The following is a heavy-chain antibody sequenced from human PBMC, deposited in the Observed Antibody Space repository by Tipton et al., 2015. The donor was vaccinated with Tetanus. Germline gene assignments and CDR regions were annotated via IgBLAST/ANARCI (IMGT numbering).Heavy chain of an antibody. V-gene: IGHV4-30-2*01. CDR2: IYQTDST. CDR3: ARIVRMGDFSFFDS. Sequence: TLSLTCTVSGGLITTGGYSWGWIRQLPGQGLEWLGYIYQTDSTYYNPSVTSRLTLSLQRSKNQVSLKLISVTAADTAVYYCARIVRMGDFSFFDSWGLGTLVTVSS. D-gene: IGHD3-16*01. J-gene: IGHJ4*02. CDR1: GGLITTGGYS.